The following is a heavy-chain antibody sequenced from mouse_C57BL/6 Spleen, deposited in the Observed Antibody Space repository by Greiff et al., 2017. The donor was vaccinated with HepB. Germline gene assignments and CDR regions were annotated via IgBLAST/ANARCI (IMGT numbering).Heavy chain of an antibody. Sequence: QVQLQQPGAELVKPGASVKLSCKASGYTFTSYWMQWVKQRPGQGLEWIGEIDPSASYTNSNQKFKGKAPLTVDTSSSTAYMQLSILASEDAAVYYCARGGTTVVEEAWFAYWGQGTLVTVSA. CDR1: GYTFTSYW. V-gene: IGHV1-50*01. J-gene: IGHJ3*01. CDR2: IDPSASYT. D-gene: IGHD1-1*01. CDR3: ARGGTTVVEEAWFAY.